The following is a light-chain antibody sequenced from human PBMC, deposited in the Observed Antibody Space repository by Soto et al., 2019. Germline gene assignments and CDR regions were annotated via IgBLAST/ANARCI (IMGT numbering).Light chain of an antibody. Sequence: QSVLTQPPSTSGTPGQRVTISCSGDSSNIAKNYVYWYQQVPGMAPKLLIYSDNQRPSGVPDRFSGSKSDNTAYLTISGLQAEDEADYYCSSYITSTTKWVFGGGTQLTVL. V-gene: IGLV1-47*02. J-gene: IGLJ7*01. CDR1: SSNIAKNY. CDR3: SSYITSTTKWV. CDR2: SDN.